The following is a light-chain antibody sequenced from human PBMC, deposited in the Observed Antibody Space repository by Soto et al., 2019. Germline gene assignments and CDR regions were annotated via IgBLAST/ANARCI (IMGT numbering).Light chain of an antibody. J-gene: IGLJ1*01. V-gene: IGLV2-14*01. CDR2: DVS. CDR1: SSDVGSYNY. CDR3: CSYTSSSTSYV. Sequence: QSALTQPASVSGSPGQSITISCTGTSSDVGSYNYVSWYQQHPGKAPKLMIYDVSNRPSGVSNRFSGSKSGNTASLTISGLQAEDEADYYCCSYTSSSTSYVFGTGTKLTVL.